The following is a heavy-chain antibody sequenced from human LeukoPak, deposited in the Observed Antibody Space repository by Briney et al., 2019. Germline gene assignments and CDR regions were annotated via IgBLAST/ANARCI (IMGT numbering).Heavy chain of an antibody. CDR2: INAYNGNT. J-gene: IGHJ3*02. CDR1: GYALTSYG. V-gene: IGHV1-18*01. CDR3: ARGTRASFFDI. Sequence: ASVKVSCKPSGYALTSYGISWVRQAPGQGLEWMGWINAYNGNTNYAQKFQGRVAMTTDRSRTTAFIEVTSLTYDDTAVYYCARGTRASFFDIWGQGTMVTVSS.